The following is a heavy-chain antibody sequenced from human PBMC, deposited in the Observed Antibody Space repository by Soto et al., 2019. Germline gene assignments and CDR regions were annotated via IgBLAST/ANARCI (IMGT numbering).Heavy chain of an antibody. J-gene: IGHJ5*02. CDR3: ARRGRIAVAGTIDYWFDP. CDR1: GGSISSRSYY. D-gene: IGHD6-19*01. CDR2: IYYSGST. V-gene: IGHV4-39*01. Sequence: PXGTLSLTFTVCGGSISSRSYYGGWIRQPPGKGLEWIGSIYYSGSTYYNPSLKSRVTISVDTSKNQFSLKLSSVTAADTAVYYCARRGRIAVAGTIDYWFDPWGQGTLVTVSS.